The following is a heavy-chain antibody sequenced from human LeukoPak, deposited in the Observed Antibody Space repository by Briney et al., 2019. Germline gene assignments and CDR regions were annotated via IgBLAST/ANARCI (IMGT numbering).Heavy chain of an antibody. Sequence: PGVSLRLSCAASGFAFSSYSMSWVRQAPGKGLEWVAAIRGGGGTPYYADSVKGRFTISRDNSKNTLYLQMNSLRAEDTAVYYCAKAIRLRGTARAHDYWGQGTLVTVSS. CDR1: GFAFSSYS. J-gene: IGHJ4*02. CDR2: IRGGGGTP. D-gene: IGHD5/OR15-5a*01. V-gene: IGHV3-23*01. CDR3: AKAIRLRGTARAHDY.